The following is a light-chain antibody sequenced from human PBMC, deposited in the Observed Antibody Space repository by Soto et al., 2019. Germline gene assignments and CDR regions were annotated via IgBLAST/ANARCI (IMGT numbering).Light chain of an antibody. CDR1: SSNIGSNY. J-gene: IGLJ2*01. Sequence: QSVLTQPPSVSAAPGQKVTISCSGSSSNIGSNYVCWYQQLPGTAPKLLIHDNNGRPSGIPDRFSGSKSGTSATLGITGLQTGDEADYYCGPWDSSLSAVVFGGGTKLTVL. CDR2: DNN. CDR3: GPWDSSLSAVV. V-gene: IGLV1-51*01.